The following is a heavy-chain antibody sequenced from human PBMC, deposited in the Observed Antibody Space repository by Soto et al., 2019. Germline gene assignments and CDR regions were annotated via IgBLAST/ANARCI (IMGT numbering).Heavy chain of an antibody. J-gene: IGHJ4*02. CDR2: ISRNGGST. CDR3: AREGGSYYFDY. V-gene: IGHV3-64*01. CDR1: GFTCSSYA. D-gene: IGHD1-26*01. Sequence: EVQLVESGGGLVQPGGSLRLSCAASGFTCSSYALHWVRQAPGKGLEYVSTISRNGGSTYNANSVKGRFTISRDNSKNTLYLQMGSLRTEDMALYYCAREGGSYYFDYWGQGTLVTVSS.